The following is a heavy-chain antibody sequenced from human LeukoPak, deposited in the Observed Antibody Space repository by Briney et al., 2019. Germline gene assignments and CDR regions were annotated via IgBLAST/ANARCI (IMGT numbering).Heavy chain of an antibody. CDR2: ISGSGGST. D-gene: IGHD6-13*01. CDR1: GFTFSSYA. V-gene: IGHV3-23*01. Sequence: GGSPRLSCAASGFTFSSYAMSWVRQAPGKGLEWVSAISGSGGSTYYADSVKGRFTISRDNSKNTLYLQMNSLRAEDTAVYYCAPGGIAAAGGGWFDPWGQGTLVTVSS. J-gene: IGHJ5*02. CDR3: APGGIAAAGGGWFDP.